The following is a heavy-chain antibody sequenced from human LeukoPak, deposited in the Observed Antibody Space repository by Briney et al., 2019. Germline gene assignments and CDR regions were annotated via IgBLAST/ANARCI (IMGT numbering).Heavy chain of an antibody. Sequence: GGSLRLSCAASGFTFSSYGMHWVRQAPGKGLEWVAVISYDGSSKYYADCVKGRFTISRDNSKNTLYLQMNSLRAEDTDVYYCAKDRLSSGSLYFDYWGQGTLVTVSS. CDR1: GFTFSSYG. V-gene: IGHV3-30*18. CDR3: AKDRLSSGSLYFDY. J-gene: IGHJ4*02. CDR2: ISYDGSSK. D-gene: IGHD3-22*01.